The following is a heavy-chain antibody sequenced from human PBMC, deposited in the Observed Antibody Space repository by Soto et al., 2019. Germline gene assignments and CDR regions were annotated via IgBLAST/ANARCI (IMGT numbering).Heavy chain of an antibody. CDR1: GGSISSGDYY. D-gene: IGHD2-8*01. CDR2: IYYSGST. CDR3: ARGEGPADFDPDVYYKTPNNWFDP. Sequence: QVQLQESGPGLVKPSQTLSLTCTVSGGSISSGDYYWSWIRQPPGKGLEWIGYIYYSGSTYYNPSLKTRVTISVDTSKNQFALKLSSVTAADTAVYYCARGEGPADFDPDVYYKTPNNWFDPWGQGTLVTVSS. J-gene: IGHJ5*02. V-gene: IGHV4-30-4*01.